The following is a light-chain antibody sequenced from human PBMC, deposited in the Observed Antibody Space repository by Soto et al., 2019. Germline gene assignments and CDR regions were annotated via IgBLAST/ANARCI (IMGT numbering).Light chain of an antibody. J-gene: IGKJ1*01. V-gene: IGKV3-11*01. Sequence: EVVMTQSPAILSVSPGERATLSCRASQSVSSNLAWYQQKPGQAPRLLIYDASNRATGIPARFSGSGSGTDFTLTISSLEPEDFALYYCQQCYNWPQWTFGQGTK. CDR2: DAS. CDR1: QSVSSN. CDR3: QQCYNWPQWT.